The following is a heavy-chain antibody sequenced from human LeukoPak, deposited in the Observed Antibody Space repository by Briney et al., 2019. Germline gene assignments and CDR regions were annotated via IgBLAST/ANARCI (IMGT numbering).Heavy chain of an antibody. J-gene: IGHJ4*02. D-gene: IGHD3-3*01. CDR3: ATSGIGHYYFDF. Sequence: GGSLRLSCAASGFTVSSNYMSWVRQAPGKGLEWVSVIYSGGSTYYADSVKGRFTISRDDARNTLFLQMNSLRAEDTAVYFCATSGIGHYYFDFWGQGALVTVSS. V-gene: IGHV3-53*01. CDR1: GFTVSSNY. CDR2: IYSGGST.